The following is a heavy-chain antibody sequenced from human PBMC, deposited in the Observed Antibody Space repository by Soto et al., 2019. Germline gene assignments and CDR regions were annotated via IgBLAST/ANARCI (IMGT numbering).Heavy chain of an antibody. CDR1: GYTFTSYD. V-gene: IGHV1-8*01. J-gene: IGHJ5*02. CDR2: MNPNSGNT. CDR3: VRDRVDNWFDP. Sequence: QVQLVQSGAEVKKPGASVKVSCKASGYTFTSYDINWVRQATGHGLEWMGWMNPNSGNTGYAQKFQGRVTMTRNTSKSTAYMELTSLRSEDTAVYYCVRDRVDNWFDPWGQGTMVTVSS. D-gene: IGHD3-10*01.